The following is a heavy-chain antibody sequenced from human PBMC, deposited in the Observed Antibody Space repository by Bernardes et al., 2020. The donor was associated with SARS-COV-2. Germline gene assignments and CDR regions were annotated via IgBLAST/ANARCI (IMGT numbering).Heavy chain of an antibody. D-gene: IGHD6-13*01. CDR2: ISSSSRYI. J-gene: IGHJ6*02. Sequence: GGSLRLSCAASGFTFSSYSMNWVRQAPGKGLEWVSSISSSSRYIYYADSVKGRFTISRDNAKNSLYLQMNSLRAEDTAVYYCASIAAAGTLYYYYGMDVWGQGTTVTVSS. CDR3: ASIAAAGTLYYYYGMDV. V-gene: IGHV3-21*01. CDR1: GFTFSSYS.